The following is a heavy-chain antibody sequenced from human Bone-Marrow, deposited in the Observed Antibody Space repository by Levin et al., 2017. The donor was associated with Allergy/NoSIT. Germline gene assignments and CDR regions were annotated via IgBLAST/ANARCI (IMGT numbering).Heavy chain of an antibody. CDR2: IDPNSGGT. V-gene: IGHV1-2*06. Sequence: AASVKVSCKASGYLLTTYYIHWVRQAPGQGLEWMGRIDPNSGGTNLAQKFQGRVTMTRDTSIGTAYMELSSLRSDDTAVYFCARGSGERSPYPMDVWGPGSTVTVSS. CDR1: GYLLTTYY. D-gene: IGHD6-25*01. J-gene: IGHJ6*02. CDR3: ARGSGERSPYPMDV.